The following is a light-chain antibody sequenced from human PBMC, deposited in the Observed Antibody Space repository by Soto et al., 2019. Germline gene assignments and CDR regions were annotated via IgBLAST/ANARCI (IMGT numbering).Light chain of an antibody. V-gene: IGLV2-23*01. J-gene: IGLJ2*01. CDR3: FSYAGRDTLVV. Sequence: QSALTQPASVSGSPGQSITISCTGTSSDLGSYNLVSWYQHHPGKAPKLIIYEATKRPSGISSRFSGSKSGYTASLTISGLQAEEEAFYSCFSYAGRDTLVVSGGGTQLTVL. CDR2: EAT. CDR1: SSDLGSYNL.